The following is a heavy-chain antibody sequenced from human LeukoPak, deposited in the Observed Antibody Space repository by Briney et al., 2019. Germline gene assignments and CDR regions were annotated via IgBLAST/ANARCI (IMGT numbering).Heavy chain of an antibody. CDR1: GYTFSRYG. V-gene: IGHV1-18*01. CDR3: ARDRGGDYDHVWRTYRQTFLFDY. Sequence: ASVTVSFKSSGYTFSRYGISWVRQAPGQGPEWMGWISANNGNTDYAEKFQGRVTMTTDTSTRTTYMELRGLISDDKAVYYCARDRGGDYDHVWRTYRQTFLFDYWGQGTLVTVSS. CDR2: ISANNGNT. D-gene: IGHD3-16*02. J-gene: IGHJ4*02.